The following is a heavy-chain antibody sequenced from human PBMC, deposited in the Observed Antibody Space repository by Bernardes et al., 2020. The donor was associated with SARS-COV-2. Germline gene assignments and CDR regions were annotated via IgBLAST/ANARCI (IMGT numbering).Heavy chain of an antibody. CDR1: ASTFSDYT. D-gene: IGHD1-1*01. Sequence: GGSLRLSCTVSASTFSDYTMSWVRQAPGKGLEWVSALGLSDATTFYTDSVKGRFTISRDNSRSTLFLQMTRLRVDDTAVYYCAGNGSTLGYFDSWGRGTLVTVSS. J-gene: IGHJ4*02. V-gene: IGHV3-23*01. CDR3: AGNGSTLGYFDS. CDR2: LGLSDATT.